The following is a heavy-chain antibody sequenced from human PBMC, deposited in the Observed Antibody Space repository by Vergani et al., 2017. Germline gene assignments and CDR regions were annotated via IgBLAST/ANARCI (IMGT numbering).Heavy chain of an antibody. CDR2: IWYDGSNK. J-gene: IGHJ4*02. CDR3: ARESDIVVVPAAMRGFDY. V-gene: IGHV3-33*08. CDR1: GFTFSSYG. D-gene: IGHD2-2*01. Sequence: QVQLVESGGGVVQPGRSLRLSCAASGFTFSSYGMHWVRQAPGKGLEWVAVIWYDGSNKYYADSVKGRFTISRDNSKNTLYLQMNSLRAEDTAVYYCARESDIVVVPAAMRGFDYWGQGTLVTVSS.